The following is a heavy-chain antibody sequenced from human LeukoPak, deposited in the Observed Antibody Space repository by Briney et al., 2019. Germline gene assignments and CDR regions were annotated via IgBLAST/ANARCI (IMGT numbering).Heavy chain of an antibody. CDR2: INHSGSP. CDR1: GGSFSGYY. CDR3: ARHWRYSGSYNWFDP. V-gene: IGHV4-34*01. J-gene: IGHJ5*02. D-gene: IGHD1-26*01. Sequence: SETLSLTCAVYGGSFSGYYWSWIRQPPGKGLEWIGEINHSGSPNYNPSLTSRVTISVDTSKNQFSLRLSSVTAADTAMYYCARHWRYSGSYNWFDPWGQGTLVTVSS.